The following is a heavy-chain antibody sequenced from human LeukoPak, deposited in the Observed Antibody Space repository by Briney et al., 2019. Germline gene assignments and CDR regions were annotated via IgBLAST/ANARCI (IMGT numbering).Heavy chain of an antibody. J-gene: IGHJ6*03. CDR3: ARGAPTVLRFLERAPSDYYYMDV. CDR1: GFTFDDYA. CDR2: ISWDGGST. Sequence: GGSLRLSCAASGFTFDDYAMHWVRQAPGKGLEWVSLISWDGGSTYYADSVKGRFTISRDNSKNSLYLQMNSLRTEDTALYYCARGAPTVLRFLERAPSDYYYMDVWGKGTTVTVSS. V-gene: IGHV3-43*01. D-gene: IGHD3-3*01.